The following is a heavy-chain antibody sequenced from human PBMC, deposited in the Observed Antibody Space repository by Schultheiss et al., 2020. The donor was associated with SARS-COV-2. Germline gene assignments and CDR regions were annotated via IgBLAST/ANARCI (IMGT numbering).Heavy chain of an antibody. CDR2: INHSGST. V-gene: IGHV4-39*07. Sequence: SETLSLTCTVSGGSISSGGYYWSWIRQPPGKGLEWIGEINHSGSTNYNPSLKSRVTISVDTSKNQFSLKLSSVTAADTAVYYGAGLLPGDYWGQGTLVTVSS. CDR1: GGSISSGGYY. CDR3: AGLLPGDY. J-gene: IGHJ4*02. D-gene: IGHD3-22*01.